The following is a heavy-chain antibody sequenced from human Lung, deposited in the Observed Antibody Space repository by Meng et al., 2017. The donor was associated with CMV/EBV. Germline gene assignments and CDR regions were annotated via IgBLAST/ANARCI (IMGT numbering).Heavy chain of an antibody. CDR1: GGSISSSTYY. J-gene: IGHJ4*02. Sequence: QLQESGPGLVRPSETLSLPCSVSGGSISSSTYYWAWIRQPPGKGLEWIGSLYDSGSTYYHPSLKSRVTISVDTSKTYFSLKLRSVTAADTAVYYCARDLEYWGQGTLVTVSS. D-gene: IGHD1-1*01. CDR2: LYDSGST. V-gene: IGHV4-39*07. CDR3: ARDLEY.